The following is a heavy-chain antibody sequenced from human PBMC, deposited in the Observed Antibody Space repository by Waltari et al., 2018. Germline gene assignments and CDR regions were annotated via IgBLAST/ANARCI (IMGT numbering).Heavy chain of an antibody. J-gene: IGHJ5*02. Sequence: EVQLVQSGAEVKKPGATVKISCKVSGYTFTDYYMPWVPQAPGNGLEWMGLVDPEDGETIYAEKFQGRVTITADTSTDTAYMELSSLRSEDTAVYYCAITNPGYYDILTGYSNWFDPWGQGTLVTVSS. D-gene: IGHD3-9*01. CDR2: VDPEDGET. CDR1: GYTFTDYY. CDR3: AITNPGYYDILTGYSNWFDP. V-gene: IGHV1-69-2*01.